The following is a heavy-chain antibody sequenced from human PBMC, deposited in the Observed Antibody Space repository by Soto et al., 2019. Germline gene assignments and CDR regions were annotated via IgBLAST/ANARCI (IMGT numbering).Heavy chain of an antibody. CDR1: GGTISDYY. CDR3: ARGLPNWFDP. Sequence: ETLSLTCNVSGGTISDYYWSWFRQPPGKGLEWIGYVYYTGTTTYNPSFKSRVTIPVDTSKNQFSLNLSSVSTADTAVYYCARGLPNWFDPWGQGTLVTVSS. J-gene: IGHJ5*02. V-gene: IGHV4-59*01. CDR2: VYYTGTT.